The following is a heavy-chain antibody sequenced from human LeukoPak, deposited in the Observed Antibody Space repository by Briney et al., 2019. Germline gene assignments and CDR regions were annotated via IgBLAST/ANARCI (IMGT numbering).Heavy chain of an antibody. V-gene: IGHV1-18*01. Sequence: ASVKVSCKASGYTFTNYHITWVRQAPGQGLEWMGWISAYNGYTNYAQRLQGRVTMTTDTSTNTAYMEPRSLRSDDTAVYYCARDSDYGDFEGGFFDIWGQGTMLIVSS. CDR2: ISAYNGYT. D-gene: IGHD4-17*01. CDR3: ARDSDYGDFEGGFFDI. CDR1: GYTFTNYH. J-gene: IGHJ3*02.